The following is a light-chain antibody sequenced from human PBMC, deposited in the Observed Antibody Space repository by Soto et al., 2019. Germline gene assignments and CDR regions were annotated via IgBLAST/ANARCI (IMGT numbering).Light chain of an antibody. Sequence: EIVLTQSPATLSLSPGERATLSYGANQSISSNSLAWYQQKPGLAPRLLIHDVFSRATGIPDRFSGSGSGTDFTLNITRLEPEDFAVYYCQHLDTFGQGTKLEIK. J-gene: IGKJ2*01. V-gene: IGKV3D-20*01. CDR1: QSISSNS. CDR2: DVF. CDR3: QHLDT.